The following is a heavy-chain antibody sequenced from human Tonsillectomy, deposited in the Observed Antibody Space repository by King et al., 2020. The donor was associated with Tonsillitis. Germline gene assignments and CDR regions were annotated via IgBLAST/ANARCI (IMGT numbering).Heavy chain of an antibody. CDR2: VYYSGST. V-gene: IGHV4-30-4*01. J-gene: IGHJ4*02. CDR3: ASLLDYYGSGTLSDY. CDR1: GGSISSSDYC. Sequence: QLQESGPGLVKPSQTLSLSCTVSGGSISSSDYCWSWIRQPPGKGLEWIGYVYYSGSTYYNPSLKSRVTISVDTSKNQFSLRLTSVTAADTAVYYCASLLDYYGSGTLSDYWGQGTLVTVSS. D-gene: IGHD3-10*01.